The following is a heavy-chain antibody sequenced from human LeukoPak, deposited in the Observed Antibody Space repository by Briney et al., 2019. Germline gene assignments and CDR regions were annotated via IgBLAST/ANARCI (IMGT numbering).Heavy chain of an antibody. CDR2: ISGSGGST. Sequence: QAGGSLRLSCAASGFTFSDYYMSWVRQAPGKGLEWVSAISGSGGSTYYADSVKGRFTISRDNSKNTLYLQMNSLRAEDTAVYYCAKDRPFWYSSGATLDYWGQGTLVTVSS. V-gene: IGHV3-23*01. J-gene: IGHJ4*02. CDR3: AKDRPFWYSSGATLDY. D-gene: IGHD6-19*01. CDR1: GFTFSDYY.